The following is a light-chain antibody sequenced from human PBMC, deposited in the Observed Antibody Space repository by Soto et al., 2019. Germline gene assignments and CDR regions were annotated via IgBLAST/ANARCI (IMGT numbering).Light chain of an antibody. CDR1: QGVRDD. J-gene: IGKJ4*01. Sequence: IQMTQSPSSLSASVGDRVTITCRASQGVRDDVGWYQQRPGKAPKLLIYSASTLQSVVPSRFSGSGSVTDVTLTISGLQPEDFGTYYCLQESNYPLTFGGGTKVEIK. CDR3: LQESNYPLT. V-gene: IGKV1-6*01. CDR2: SAS.